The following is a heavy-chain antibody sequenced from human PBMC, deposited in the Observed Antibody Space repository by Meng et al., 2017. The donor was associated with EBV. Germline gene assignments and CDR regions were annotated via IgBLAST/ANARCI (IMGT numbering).Heavy chain of an antibody. V-gene: IGHV1-3*01. CDR1: GYTFTSYA. CDR3: ARRGGVADWFDP. J-gene: IGHJ5*02. D-gene: IGHD2-15*01. Sequence: QVQFVQAGAEVKKPGASGKVSCKASGYTFTSYAMHWVRQAPGQRLEWMGWINAGNGNTKYSQKFQGRVTITRDTSASTAYMELSSLRSEDTAVYYCARRGGVADWFDPWGQGTLVTVSS. CDR2: INAGNGNT.